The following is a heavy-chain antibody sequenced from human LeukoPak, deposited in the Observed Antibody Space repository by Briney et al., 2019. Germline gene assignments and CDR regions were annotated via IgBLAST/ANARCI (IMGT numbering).Heavy chain of an antibody. CDR1: GFTFSSYA. D-gene: IGHD2-15*01. CDR3: AKRQCSGGSCYSDY. V-gene: IGHV3-23*01. CDR2: ISGSGGST. J-gene: IGHJ4*02. Sequence: GGSLRLSCAAAGFTFSSYAMSWVRQAPGKGLEWVSAISGSGGSTYYADSVKGRFTISRDNSKNTLYLQMNSLRAEDTAVYYCAKRQCSGGSCYSDYWGQGTLVTVSS.